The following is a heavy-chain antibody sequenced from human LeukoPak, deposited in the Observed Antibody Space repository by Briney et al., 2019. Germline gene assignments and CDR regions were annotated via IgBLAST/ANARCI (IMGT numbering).Heavy chain of an antibody. J-gene: IGHJ3*02. CDR1: GFTFTYAW. D-gene: IGHD5-12*01. Sequence: GGALRLSCAASGFTFTYAWMSWVRQVPGKGLDGVGHIKSKTDGGTTDYAAPVKGRFTISRDDSKNTLYVQMNSLKTEDTAVYYCTTDGATLPWYAFDIWGQGTMVTVSS. V-gene: IGHV3-15*01. CDR3: TTDGATLPWYAFDI. CDR2: IKSKTDGGTT.